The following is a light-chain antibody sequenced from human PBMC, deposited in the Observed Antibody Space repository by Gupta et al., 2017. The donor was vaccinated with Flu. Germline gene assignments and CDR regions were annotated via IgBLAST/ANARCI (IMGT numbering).Light chain of an antibody. CDR3: QRDANSPFT. Sequence: DIVMTQSPDSLAVSLGERATINCKSSQSSLYSSKNKNYLAWYQQKPGQPPKLLIYWASTRESGVPDRFSGSGSGTDFTLTISSLHAEDVAVYYCQRDANSPFTFGPEVKLDIK. J-gene: IGKJ3*01. CDR1: QSSLYSSKNKNY. CDR2: WAS. V-gene: IGKV4-1*01.